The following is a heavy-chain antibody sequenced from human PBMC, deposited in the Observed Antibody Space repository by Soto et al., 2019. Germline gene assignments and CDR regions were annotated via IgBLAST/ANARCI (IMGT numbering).Heavy chain of an antibody. D-gene: IGHD1-26*01. CDR1: GYSFTRNG. Sequence: QVHLVQSRAEVKKPGASVRVSCKASGYSFTRNGISWVRQAPGQGLEWMGWISAKNGDTNYAQKFQGRVIMTTDTSTSTAYMELRSLRSDDTAVYYCVRDRDSDTWPSRDVWGQGTTVTVSS. CDR2: ISAKNGDT. CDR3: VRDRDSDTWPSRDV. V-gene: IGHV1-18*01. J-gene: IGHJ6*02.